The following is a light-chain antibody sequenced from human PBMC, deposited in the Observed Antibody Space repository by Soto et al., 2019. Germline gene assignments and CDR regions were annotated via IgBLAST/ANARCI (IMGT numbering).Light chain of an antibody. CDR2: AAS. J-gene: IGKJ4*01. Sequence: EIQMTQSPSSLSASVGDRVTITCRASQDISNYLAWYQQKPGKVPKLLIYAASTLQSGVPSRFSGSGSGTDFTLTISSLQPEDVATYYCQKNNSAPRTFGGGTKVEIK. V-gene: IGKV1-27*01. CDR1: QDISNY. CDR3: QKNNSAPRT.